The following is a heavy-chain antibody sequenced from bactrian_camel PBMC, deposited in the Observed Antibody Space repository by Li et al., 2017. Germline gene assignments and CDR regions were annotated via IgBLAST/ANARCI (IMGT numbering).Heavy chain of an antibody. CDR1: GFTFSSYY. Sequence: HVQLVESGGGSVQAGGALRLSCAASGFTFSSYYMSWVRQAPGKGLEWVSGIHNDGSIADYADSVKGRFTISRDNAKNTLYLQMNSLKPEDTAMYYCAADIMCATGGSWLQWDSRIGFYGQGTQVTVS. V-gene: IGHV3-2*01. D-gene: IGHD6*01. CDR3: AADIMCATGGSWLQWDSRIGF. J-gene: IGHJ6*01. CDR2: IHNDGSIA.